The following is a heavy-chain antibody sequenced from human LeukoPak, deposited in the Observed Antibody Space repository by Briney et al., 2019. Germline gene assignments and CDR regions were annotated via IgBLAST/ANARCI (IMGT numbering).Heavy chain of an antibody. J-gene: IGHJ5*02. V-gene: IGHV4-34*01. CDR2: INHSGST. Sequence: SETLSLTCAVYGGSFSGYYWSWIRQPSGKGLEWIGEINHSGSTNYNPSLKSRVTISVDTSKNQFSLKLSSVTAADTAVYYCARGEAPYCSSTSCYPNWFDPWGQGTLVTVSS. CDR3: ARGEAPYCSSTSCYPNWFDP. D-gene: IGHD2-2*01. CDR1: GGSFSGYY.